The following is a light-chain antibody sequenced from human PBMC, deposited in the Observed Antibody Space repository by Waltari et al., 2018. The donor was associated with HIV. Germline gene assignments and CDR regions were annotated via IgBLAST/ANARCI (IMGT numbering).Light chain of an antibody. Sequence: EIELTQSPRTLPLSSAERAALPCRSSQSVDSTYIAWYQQKPGQAPRLVIYGASSRATGIPDRFSGSGSGTDFTLTISRLEPEDFAVYYCQRYGTSLYTFGQGTKLEI. CDR2: GAS. CDR3: QRYGTSLYT. CDR1: QSVDSTY. J-gene: IGKJ2*01. V-gene: IGKV3-20*01.